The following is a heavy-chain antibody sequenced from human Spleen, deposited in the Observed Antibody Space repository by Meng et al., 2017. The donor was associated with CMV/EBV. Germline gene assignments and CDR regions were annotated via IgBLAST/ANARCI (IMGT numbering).Heavy chain of an antibody. CDR1: GFTFSNYR. CDR3: ARAGITGTSWFDP. CDR2: ISTSSSYI. Sequence: ASGFTFSNYRMNWVRQAPGKGLEWVSSISTSSSYIYYADSVKGRFTISRDNAKNSLYLQMNSLRAEDTAVYYCARAGITGTSWFDPWGQGTLVTVSS. D-gene: IGHD1-7*01. J-gene: IGHJ5*02. V-gene: IGHV3-21*01.